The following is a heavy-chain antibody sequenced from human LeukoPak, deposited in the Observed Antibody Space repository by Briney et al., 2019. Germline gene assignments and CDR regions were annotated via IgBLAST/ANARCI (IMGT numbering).Heavy chain of an antibody. CDR1: GGTFSNYA. V-gene: IGHV1-69*01. Sequence: SVTVSCTASGGTFSNYAISWVRQAPGQGLEWMGGIIPIIGTANYAQKLQGRVTITADESTSTAYMELSSLRSDDTAVYYCAGRLGHCSSITCPSPWGQGTMVTVSS. D-gene: IGHD2-2*01. CDR3: AGRLGHCSSITCPSP. CDR2: IIPIIGTA. J-gene: IGHJ3*01.